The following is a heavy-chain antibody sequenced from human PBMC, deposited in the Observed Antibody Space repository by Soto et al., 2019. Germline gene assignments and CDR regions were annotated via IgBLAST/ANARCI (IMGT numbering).Heavy chain of an antibody. Sequence: GGSRILSCAASAFTCSSYSMDWVRPAPGKGLEWVSYMSSSSSSIYYADSVKGRFTISRDNSKNTLYLQMSRLRPADTAVYYCARALVDYDIFTGPLALIRYYGMEVWGQGTTVPVSS. CDR3: ARALVDYDIFTGPLALIRYYGMEV. CDR1: AFTCSSYS. V-gene: IGHV3-48*01. J-gene: IGHJ6*02. D-gene: IGHD3-9*01. CDR2: MSSSSSSI.